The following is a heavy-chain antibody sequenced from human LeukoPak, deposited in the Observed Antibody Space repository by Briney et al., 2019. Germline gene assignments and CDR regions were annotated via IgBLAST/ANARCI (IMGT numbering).Heavy chain of an antibody. D-gene: IGHD2-2*02. CDR2: INHSGST. V-gene: IGHV4-34*01. CDR3: ARGSAIVVVPAATPGGGNWFDP. CDR1: GGSFSGYY. Sequence: SETLSLTCAVYGGSFSGYYWSWIRQPPGKGLEWIGEINHSGSTNYNPSLKSRVTISVDTSKNQFSLKLSSVTAADTAVYYCARGSAIVVVPAATPGGGNWFDPWGQGTLVTVSS. J-gene: IGHJ5*02.